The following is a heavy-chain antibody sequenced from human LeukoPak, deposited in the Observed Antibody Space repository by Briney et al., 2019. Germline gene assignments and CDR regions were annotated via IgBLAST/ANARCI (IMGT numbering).Heavy chain of an antibody. Sequence: SETLSLTCTVSGGSISSYYWSWIRQPAGKGREWIGNIYYTGSTYYNASLQSRVTISIDMSKNQFSLRLSSVTAADTAMYYCVKSGGYGLIDYWGQGTLVTVSS. D-gene: IGHD6-19*01. CDR1: GGSISSYY. CDR3: VKSGGYGLIDY. CDR2: IYYTGST. V-gene: IGHV4-59*04. J-gene: IGHJ4*02.